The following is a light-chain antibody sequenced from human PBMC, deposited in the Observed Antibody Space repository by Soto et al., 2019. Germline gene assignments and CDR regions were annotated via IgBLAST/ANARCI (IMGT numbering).Light chain of an antibody. CDR3: QQYDSSPRT. J-gene: IGKJ1*01. Sequence: VLTQSQATLSLSPGERATLSCRASQSVSSNLAWYQQKPGQAPRLLIYGASTRATGIPARFSGSGSGTDFTLTISRLEPEDFAVYWCQQYDSSPRTFGQRTKVAIK. V-gene: IGKV3-20*01. CDR1: QSVSSN. CDR2: GAS.